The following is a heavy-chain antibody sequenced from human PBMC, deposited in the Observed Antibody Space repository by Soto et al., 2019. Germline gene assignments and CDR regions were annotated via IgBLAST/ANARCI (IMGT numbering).Heavy chain of an antibody. D-gene: IGHD1-20*01. J-gene: IGHJ4*02. CDR1: GGSISSYY. Sequence: SETLSLTCTVSGGSISSYYWSWIRQPPGKGLEWIGYIYYSGSTNYNPSLKSRVTMSVDTSKNQFSLKLTSVTAADTAMYYCARRYNWNDSFDYWGQGTLVTVSS. V-gene: IGHV4-59*01. CDR3: ARRYNWNDSFDY. CDR2: IYYSGST.